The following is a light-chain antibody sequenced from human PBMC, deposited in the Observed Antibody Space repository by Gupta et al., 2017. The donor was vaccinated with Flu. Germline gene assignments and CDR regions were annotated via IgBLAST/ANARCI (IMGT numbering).Light chain of an antibody. J-gene: IGKJ4*02. CDR2: DAS. CDR1: QSVSNF. Sequence: EIVLTQSPATLSLSPGESASLSCRASQSVSNFIAWYQQKPGQTPRLIIYDASNSAIGVPDWFSGRGYVKGFTLTSNSRENEDFGVYYVQQRSSLLTFGEGTKVEIK. V-gene: IGKV3-11*01. CDR3: QQRSSLLT.